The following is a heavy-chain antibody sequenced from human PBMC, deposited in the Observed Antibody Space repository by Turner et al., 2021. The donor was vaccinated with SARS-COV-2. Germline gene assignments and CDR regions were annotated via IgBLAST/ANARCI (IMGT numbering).Heavy chain of an antibody. J-gene: IGHJ4*02. V-gene: IGHV4-4*02. CDR1: GVSITSHTW. D-gene: IGHD5-18*01. CDR3: ATQGAIGYRYAS. CDR2: LYHRVRT. Sequence: QVQLQESGPGLVTPSGTLSLTCAVSGVSITSHTWWTWVRQPPGKGLEWIVELYHRVRTNYSPSLESRVTMSVDKSKNHFSLKLTSVTAADTAIYYCATQGAIGYRYASWGQGILVAVSS.